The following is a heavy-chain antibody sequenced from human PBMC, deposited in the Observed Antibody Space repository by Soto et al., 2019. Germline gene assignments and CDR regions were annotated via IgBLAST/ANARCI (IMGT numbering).Heavy chain of an antibody. V-gene: IGHV5-10-1*01. Sequence: GESLKISCQGSGYSFTNYWIFWVRQMPGKGLEWMGRIDPSDSYTNYSPSFQGHVTISADKSIGTAYLQWSSLKASDSAMYYCARRTPQMTTTPFDIWGQGTVVTVSS. CDR2: IDPSDSYT. CDR3: ARRTPQMTTTPFDI. J-gene: IGHJ3*02. CDR1: GYSFTNYW. D-gene: IGHD4-4*01.